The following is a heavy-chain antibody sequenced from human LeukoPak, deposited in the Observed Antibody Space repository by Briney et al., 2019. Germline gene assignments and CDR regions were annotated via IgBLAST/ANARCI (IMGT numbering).Heavy chain of an antibody. D-gene: IGHD6-19*01. CDR1: GGSFSGYY. J-gene: IGHJ4*02. CDR3: ARDEWGIAVHHFDY. V-gene: IGHV4-34*01. Sequence: PSETLSLTCAVYGGSFSGYYWSWIRQPPGKGLEWIGSIYYSGSTYYNPSLKSRVTISVDTSKNQFSLKLSSVTAADTAVYYCARDEWGIAVHHFDYWGQGTLVTVSS. CDR2: IYYSGST.